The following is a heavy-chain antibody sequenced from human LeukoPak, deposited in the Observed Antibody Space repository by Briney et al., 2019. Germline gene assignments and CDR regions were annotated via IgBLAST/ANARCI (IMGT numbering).Heavy chain of an antibody. Sequence: SETLSLTCAVYGGSFSGYYWSWIRQPPGKGLEWIGEINHSGSTNYNPSLKSRVTISVDTSKNQFSLKLSSVTAADTAVYYCARSPGYSFSTLFDYWGQGTLVTVSS. CDR3: ARSPGYSFSTLFDY. V-gene: IGHV4-34*01. J-gene: IGHJ4*02. CDR1: GGSFSGYY. CDR2: INHSGST. D-gene: IGHD5-18*01.